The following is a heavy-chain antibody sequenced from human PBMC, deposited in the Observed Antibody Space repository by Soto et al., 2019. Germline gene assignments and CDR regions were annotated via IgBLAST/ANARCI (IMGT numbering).Heavy chain of an antibody. D-gene: IGHD2-2*01. J-gene: IGHJ5*02. CDR1: GGSISNGGCP. V-gene: IGHV4-30-2*01. CDR3: ARVVPAVLDWFDP. CDR2: IYHSGST. Sequence: TLSLPRAVSGGSISNGGCPRSLKQPPPGKGLEWIGHIYHSGSTYYNPSLKSRVTISVDRSKNLFSLNLSSVTAADTAVYYCARVVPAVLDWFDPWGQGILVTVSS.